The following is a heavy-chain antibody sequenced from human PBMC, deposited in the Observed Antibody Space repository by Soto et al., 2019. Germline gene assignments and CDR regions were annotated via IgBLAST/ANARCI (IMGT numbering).Heavy chain of an antibody. CDR1: GYTFTAYY. D-gene: IGHD3-10*01. CDR2: TSPRTGGA. CDR3: ARSSGSYSKWFDS. Sequence: ASVKVSCKTSGYTFTAYYMHWLRQAPGHGLEWLGWTSPRTGGARYSHKFQGRVSMTRNTSITTAYMELTGLSTDDTAVYYCARSSGSYSKWFDSWGQGTLVTVSS. V-gene: IGHV1-2*02. J-gene: IGHJ5*01.